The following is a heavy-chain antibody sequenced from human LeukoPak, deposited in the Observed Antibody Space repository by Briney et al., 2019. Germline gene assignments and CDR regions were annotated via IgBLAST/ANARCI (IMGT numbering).Heavy chain of an antibody. CDR3: ARGGNYYYYMDV. CDR2: INPSGGST. J-gene: IGHJ6*03. Sequence: ASVKVSCKASGYTFTNYYMYWVRQAPGQGLEWMGIINPSGGSTSYAQKFQGRVTMTRDTSTSTVYMELSSLRSEDTALYYCARGGNYYYYMDVWGKGTTVTVSS. CDR1: GYTFTNYY. V-gene: IGHV1-46*01.